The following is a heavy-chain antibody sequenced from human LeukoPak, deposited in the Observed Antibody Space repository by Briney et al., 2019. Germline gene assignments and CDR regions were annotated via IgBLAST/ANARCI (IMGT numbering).Heavy chain of an antibody. Sequence: SETLSLTCAVYGGSFSGYYWSWIRQPPEKGLEWIGEINHSGSTNYNPSLKSRVTISVDTSKNQFSLKLSSVTAADTAVYYCARGRVHFPYWGQGTLVTVSS. CDR1: GGSFSGYY. V-gene: IGHV4-34*01. CDR3: ARGRVHFPY. J-gene: IGHJ4*02. D-gene: IGHD3-3*02. CDR2: INHSGST.